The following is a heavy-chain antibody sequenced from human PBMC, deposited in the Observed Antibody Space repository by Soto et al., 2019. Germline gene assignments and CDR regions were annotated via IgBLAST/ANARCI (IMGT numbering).Heavy chain of an antibody. J-gene: IGHJ6*02. CDR2: ISAYNGNT. CDR3: ARDRVAEGQYYYYGMDV. CDR1: GYTFTIYG. Sequence: ASVKVSCKASGYTFTIYGISCVLQSRLQWLEWMGCISAYNGNTNYAQKLQGRVTMTTDTSTSTAYMELRSLRSDDTAVYYCARDRVAEGQYYYYGMDVWGQGTTVTVSS. V-gene: IGHV1-18*04. D-gene: IGHD2-15*01.